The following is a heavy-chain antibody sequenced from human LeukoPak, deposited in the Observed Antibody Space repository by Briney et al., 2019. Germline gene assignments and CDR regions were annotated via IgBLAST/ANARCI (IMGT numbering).Heavy chain of an antibody. CDR1: GGSSYY. D-gene: IGHD6-19*01. CDR3: ARQVTVAGYDY. CDR2: IYYSGDN. J-gene: IGHJ4*02. V-gene: IGHV4-39*01. Sequence: PSETLSLTCTVSGGSSYYWGWIRQPPGKGLEWIGSIYYSGDNYYNPSLKSRVTKSVDTSKNQFSLKLSSVTAADTAVYYCARQVTVAGYDYWGQGTLVTVSS.